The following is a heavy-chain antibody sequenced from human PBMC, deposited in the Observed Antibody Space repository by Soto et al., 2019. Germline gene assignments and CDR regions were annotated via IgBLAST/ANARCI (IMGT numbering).Heavy chain of an antibody. D-gene: IGHD3-22*01. CDR1: GGYISSYY. J-gene: IGHJ3*02. CDR2: IYYSGST. Sequence: SETMSLTCTVSGGYISSYYWSWIRKHPGKGLEWIGYIYYSGSTNYNPSLKSRVTISVDTSKNQFSLKLSCVPAADTAVYYCARDTPYYYDISCYYIPHTTPPPRAFDIWGQGTMVTVSS. CDR3: ARDTPYYYDISCYYIPHTTPPPRAFDI. V-gene: IGHV4-59*01.